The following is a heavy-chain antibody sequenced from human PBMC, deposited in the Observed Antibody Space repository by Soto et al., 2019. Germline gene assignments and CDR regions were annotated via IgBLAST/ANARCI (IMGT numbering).Heavy chain of an antibody. V-gene: IGHV4-4*02. D-gene: IGHD4-17*01. J-gene: IGHJ3*02. Sequence: QVQLQESGPGLVKPSGTLSLTCAVSGGSISSSKWWSWVRQPPGKGLEWIGEIYHSGSTNYNPSLKSRVTISVDKSKNQLSLKLSSVTAADTAVYYFARDRTIDYGDNSAGFDIWGQGTMVIVSS. CDR3: ARDRTIDYGDNSAGFDI. CDR1: GGSISSSKW. CDR2: IYHSGST.